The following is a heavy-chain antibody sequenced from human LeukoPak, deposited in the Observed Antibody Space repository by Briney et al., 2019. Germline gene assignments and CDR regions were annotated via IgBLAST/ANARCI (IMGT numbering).Heavy chain of an antibody. CDR2: INHSGST. D-gene: IGHD6-19*01. J-gene: IGHJ4*02. V-gene: IGHV4-34*01. CDR3: ARRTRNSGWLFDY. Sequence: PSETLSLTCAVYGGSFSGYYWSWIRQPPGKGLEWIGEINHSGSTNYNPSLKSRVTISVDTSKNQFSLKLSSVTAADTAVYYCARRTRNSGWLFDYWGQGTLVTVSS. CDR1: GGSFSGYY.